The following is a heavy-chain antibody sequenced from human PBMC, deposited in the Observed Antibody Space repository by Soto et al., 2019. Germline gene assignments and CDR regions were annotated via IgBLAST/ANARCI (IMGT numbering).Heavy chain of an antibody. J-gene: IGHJ6*02. CDR2: ISYDGSNK. CDR3: AKAGGTARVTYGSLRDYGMDV. Sequence: GSLRLSCAASGFTFSSYGMHWVRQAPGKGLEWVAVISYDGSNKYYADSVKGRFTISRDNSKNTLYPQMNSLRAEDTAVYYCAKAGGTARVTYGSLRDYGMDVWGQGTTVTVSS. D-gene: IGHD5-18*01. V-gene: IGHV3-30*18. CDR1: GFTFSSYG.